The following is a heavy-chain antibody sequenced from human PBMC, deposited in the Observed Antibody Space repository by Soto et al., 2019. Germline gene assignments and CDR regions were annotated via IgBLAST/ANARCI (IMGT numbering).Heavy chain of an antibody. CDR3: ASLGGYYGSGSRIDH. J-gene: IGHJ4*02. Sequence: PSETLSLTCTVSGGSISSSSYYWGWIRQPPGKGLEWIGSIYYSGSTYYNPSLKSRVTISVDTSKNQFSLKLSSVTAADTAVYYCASLGGYYGSGSRIDHWGQGTLVTVSS. D-gene: IGHD3-10*01. CDR1: GGSISSSSYY. CDR2: IYYSGST. V-gene: IGHV4-39*01.